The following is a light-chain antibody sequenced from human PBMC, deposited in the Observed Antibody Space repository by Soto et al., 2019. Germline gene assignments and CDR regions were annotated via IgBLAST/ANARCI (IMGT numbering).Light chain of an antibody. CDR1: SSDFGNYNL. J-gene: IGLJ1*01. Sequence: QSVLTQPASVSGSPGQSITISCTGTSSDFGNYNLVSWYQQHPGKVPKLILFEVNKRPSGVSGRFSGSKSGNTASLPISGLQAEDEADYYCCSFTSSNTHVFGTGTKVTVL. V-gene: IGLV2-23*02. CDR2: EVN. CDR3: CSFTSSNTHV.